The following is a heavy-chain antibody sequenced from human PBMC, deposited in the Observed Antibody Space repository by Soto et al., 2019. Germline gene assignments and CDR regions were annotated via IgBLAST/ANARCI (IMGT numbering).Heavy chain of an antibody. V-gene: IGHV3-30*03. CDR2: ISYDGNRK. J-gene: IGHJ4*02. Sequence: QVQLVESGGGVVQPGRSLRLSCAASGFKFSSYGRHWARQAPGEGLEWVAVISYDGNRKYYADSVKGRFTISRDFSKNTVDLHMNSLRVEDTAVYFCARKGYGGRWSLDYWGQGILVTVSS. D-gene: IGHD6-13*01. CDR3: ARKGYGGRWSLDY. CDR1: GFKFSSYG.